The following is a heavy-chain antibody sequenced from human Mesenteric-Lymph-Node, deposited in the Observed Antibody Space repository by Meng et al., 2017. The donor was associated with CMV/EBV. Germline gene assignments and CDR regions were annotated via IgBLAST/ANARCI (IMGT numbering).Heavy chain of an antibody. J-gene: IGHJ4*02. Sequence: GESLKISCVASGFSFSDHAMTWVRQAPGKGLEWVSTVSPSGTHTDYADSLKGRFTISRDNSEMLYLQMNSLRAEDTAIYYCAKGGPTAASAYWGQGTLVTVSS. CDR3: AKGGPTAASAY. V-gene: IGHV3-23*01. CDR2: VSPSGTHT. D-gene: IGHD2-2*01. CDR1: GFSFSDHA.